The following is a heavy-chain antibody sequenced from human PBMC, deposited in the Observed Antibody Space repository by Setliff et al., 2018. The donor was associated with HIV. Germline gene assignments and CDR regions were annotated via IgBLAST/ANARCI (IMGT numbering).Heavy chain of an antibody. V-gene: IGHV2-5*02. J-gene: IGHJ5*02. Sequence: SGPTLVNPTQTLTLTCKFSGFSLTTTGGGVGWVRQPPGKALEWLAVIYWDDDKRYSPSLKSRLTITKDTSKNQVVLRMTNMDPVDTATYYCAHRRVAVTGPNWFDPWGQGTLVTVSS. CDR2: IYWDDDK. CDR3: AHRRVAVTGPNWFDP. CDR1: GFSLTTTGGG. D-gene: IGHD6-19*01.